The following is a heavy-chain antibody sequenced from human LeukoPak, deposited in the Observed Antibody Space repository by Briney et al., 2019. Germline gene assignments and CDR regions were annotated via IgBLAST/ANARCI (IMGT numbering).Heavy chain of an antibody. CDR1: GFTFSSYV. CDR2: IWYDGSNK. CDR3: AKRPRDSSGYYLGAFDG. D-gene: IGHD3-22*01. V-gene: IGHV3-33*06. J-gene: IGHJ3*01. Sequence: GSLRLSCAASGFTFSSYVMFWVRQAPGRGLEPVAIIWYDGSNKCYADSAKGRFTVSRDNSKNTLYLQMSSLRADDTAVYFCAKRPRDSSGYYLGAFDGWGQGTTVTVSS.